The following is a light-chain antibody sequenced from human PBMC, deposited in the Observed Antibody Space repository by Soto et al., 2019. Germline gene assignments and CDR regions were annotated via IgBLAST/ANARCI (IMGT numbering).Light chain of an antibody. Sequence: QSVLTQPASVSGSPGQSITISCTGTSSDVGSYNLVSWFQHHPGKAPKLLIYEGTKRPSGVSNRFSGSKSGNTASLKISGLQAEDEAEYYCCSYAGSSSYVFGTGTKVTVL. CDR2: EGT. CDR3: CSYAGSSSYV. CDR1: SSDVGSYNL. J-gene: IGLJ1*01. V-gene: IGLV2-23*01.